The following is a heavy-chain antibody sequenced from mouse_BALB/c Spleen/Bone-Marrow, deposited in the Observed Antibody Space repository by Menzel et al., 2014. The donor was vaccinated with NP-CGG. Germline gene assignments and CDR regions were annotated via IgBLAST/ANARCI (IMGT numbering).Heavy chain of an antibody. CDR2: INPDSSTI. Sequence: EVKVVESGGGLVQPGGPLKLSCAASGFDFSGFWMGWVQQAPGKGLEWIGEINPDSSTINYTPSLKDRFIISRDNAKNTLYLQMSKVRSEDTALYYCARLGYYGGFAYWGQGTLVTVSA. V-gene: IGHV4-1*02. D-gene: IGHD2-3*01. CDR3: ARLGYYGGFAY. CDR1: GFDFSGFW. J-gene: IGHJ3*01.